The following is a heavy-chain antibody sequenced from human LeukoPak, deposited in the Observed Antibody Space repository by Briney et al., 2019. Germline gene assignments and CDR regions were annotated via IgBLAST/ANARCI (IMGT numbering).Heavy chain of an antibody. CDR3: ARHRNSYGPWGDAFDI. Sequence: SETLSLTCTVSGGSISSSSYYWGWIRQPPGKGLEWIGSIYYSGSTYYNPSLKSRVTISVDTSKNQFSLKLSSVTAADTAVYYCARHRNSYGPWGDAFDIWGQGTMVTVSS. D-gene: IGHD5-18*01. J-gene: IGHJ3*02. CDR2: IYYSGST. V-gene: IGHV4-39*01. CDR1: GGSISSSSYY.